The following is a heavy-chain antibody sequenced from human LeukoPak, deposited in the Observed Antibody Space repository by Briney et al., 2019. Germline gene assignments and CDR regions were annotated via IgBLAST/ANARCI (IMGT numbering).Heavy chain of an antibody. CDR2: IYPGGTS. CDR3: ARGPLTEAHTFDI. V-gene: IGHV4-4*07. J-gene: IGHJ3*02. D-gene: IGHD1-14*01. Sequence: PSETLSLTCTVSGGSISSYYWTWIRQPAGKGLDWIGRIYPGGTSYFNPSLKSRVTLSVDTSKNQFSLRLTSVTAADTAVYYCARGPLTEAHTFDIWGQGTIVTVSS. CDR1: GGSISSYY.